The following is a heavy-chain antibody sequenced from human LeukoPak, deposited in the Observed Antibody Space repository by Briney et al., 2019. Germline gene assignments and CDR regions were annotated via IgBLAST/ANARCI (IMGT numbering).Heavy chain of an antibody. D-gene: IGHD6-19*01. CDR3: ARGTFRIAVAGLGV. CDR1: GGSIRSFY. CDR2: IYYSGST. J-gene: IGHJ4*02. V-gene: IGHV4-59*01. Sequence: KPSENPSPTLTFPGGSIRSFYWSWIRPPPREGTEWIGYIYYSGSTNYNPSLKSRVTISVDTSKNQFSLKLSSVTAADTAVYYCARGTFRIAVAGLGVWGQGTLVTVSS.